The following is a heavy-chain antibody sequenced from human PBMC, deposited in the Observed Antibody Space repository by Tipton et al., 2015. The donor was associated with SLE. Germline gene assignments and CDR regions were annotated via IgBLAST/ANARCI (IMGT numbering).Heavy chain of an antibody. CDR2: IYSGGTT. J-gene: IGHJ4*02. V-gene: IGHV3-53*01. Sequence: FLRLSCAASGFTVSSNYMSWVRQAPGKGLEWVSVIYSGGTTYYADSVQGRFSISRDESKNTVYLQMNSLRAEDTAVYYCSRSQGYYDNWGQGTLVTVSS. CDR3: SRSQGYYDN. CDR1: GFTVSSNY.